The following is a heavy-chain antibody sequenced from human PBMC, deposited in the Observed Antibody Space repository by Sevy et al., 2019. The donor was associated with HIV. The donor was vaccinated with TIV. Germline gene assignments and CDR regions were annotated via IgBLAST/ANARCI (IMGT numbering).Heavy chain of an antibody. CDR1: GGAFSTYA. Sequence: ASVKVSCKASGGAFSTYAISWVRQAPGQGLEWRGGIIPIFGTGNDAQKFQGRVTITADESTSTAYMELSSLRSEDTAVYYCARDLLSYSGYDFRSFDYWGQGTLVTVSS. CDR2: IIPIFGTG. D-gene: IGHD5-12*01. CDR3: ARDLLSYSGYDFRSFDY. J-gene: IGHJ4*02. V-gene: IGHV1-69*13.